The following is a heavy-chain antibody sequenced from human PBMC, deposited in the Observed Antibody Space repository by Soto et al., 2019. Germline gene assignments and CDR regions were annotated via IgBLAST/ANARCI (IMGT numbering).Heavy chain of an antibody. V-gene: IGHV1-3*01. J-gene: IGHJ2*01. CDR3: ARGYCSGGTCYSGWYLDL. CDR1: GYSFTSYT. Sequence: QVQLVQSGPEVKKPGASVKASCKASGYSFTSYTLHWVRQAPGQRLEWMGWINAANGDAKHSQNFQGRVTITRDTSATTGYMELSSLRSEDTAVYYCARGYCSGGTCYSGWYLDLWGRGTLVTVSS. D-gene: IGHD2-15*01. CDR2: INAANGDA.